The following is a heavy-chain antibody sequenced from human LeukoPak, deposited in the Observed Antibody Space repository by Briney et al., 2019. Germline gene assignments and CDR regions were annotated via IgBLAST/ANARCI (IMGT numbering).Heavy chain of an antibody. CDR2: IYYSGST. V-gene: IGHV4-59*08. CDR3: ARQGPYCGGDCSNYFDC. CDR1: GGSISSYY. J-gene: IGHJ4*02. Sequence: SETLSLTCTVSGGSISSYYWSWIRQPPGKGLEWIGYIYYSGSTNYNPSLKGRVTISVDTSKNQFSLKLSSVTAADTAVYYCARQGPYCGGDCSNYFDCWGQGTLVTVSS. D-gene: IGHD2-21*01.